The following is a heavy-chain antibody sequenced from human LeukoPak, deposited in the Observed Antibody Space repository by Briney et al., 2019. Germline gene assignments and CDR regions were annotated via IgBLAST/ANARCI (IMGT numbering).Heavy chain of an antibody. CDR3: ARDVTAVATPY. Sequence: ASVKVSCRASGYTFTGYYVHWVRQAPGQGLESMGWINPNSGGTSYAQKFQGRVTMTTDTSIGTAYMELSSLRSDDTAVYYCARDVTAVATPYWGQGTLVTVSS. CDR2: INPNSGGT. D-gene: IGHD6-19*01. CDR1: GYTFTGYY. J-gene: IGHJ4*02. V-gene: IGHV1-2*02.